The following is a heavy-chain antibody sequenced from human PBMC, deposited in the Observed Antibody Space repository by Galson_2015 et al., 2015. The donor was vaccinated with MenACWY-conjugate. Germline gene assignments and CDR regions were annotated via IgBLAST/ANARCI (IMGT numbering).Heavy chain of an antibody. D-gene: IGHD1-26*01. V-gene: IGHV3-74*01. CDR1: GSTFSNYW. J-gene: IGHJ3*02. CDR3: SRGGEAKLIIVGGISDI. Sequence: SLRLSCAASGSTFSNYWMHWVRQGPGKGLEWLSRIDNDGNRITYADSVKGRFTISRDNAKNTLYLQINSVRADDTAVYYCSRGGEAKLIIVGGISDIWGQGTTVTVSS. CDR2: IDNDGNRI.